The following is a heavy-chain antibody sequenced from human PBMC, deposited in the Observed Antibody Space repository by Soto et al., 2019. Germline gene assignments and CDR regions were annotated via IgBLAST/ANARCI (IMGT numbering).Heavy chain of an antibody. Sequence: GASVKVSCKASGGTFSSYAISWVRQAPGQGLEWMGGIIPIFGTANYAQKFQGRVTITADESTSTAYMELSSLRSEDTAVYYCARVREWELSNWFDPWGQGTLVTVSS. CDR3: ARVREWELSNWFDP. CDR1: GGTFSSYA. J-gene: IGHJ5*02. D-gene: IGHD1-26*01. CDR2: IIPIFGTA. V-gene: IGHV1-69*13.